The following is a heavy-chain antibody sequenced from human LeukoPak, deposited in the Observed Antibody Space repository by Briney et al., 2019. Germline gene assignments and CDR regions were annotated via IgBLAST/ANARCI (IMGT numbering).Heavy chain of an antibody. V-gene: IGHV3-23*01. CDR1: GFTFSNYA. CDR2: ISGGGHST. CDR3: AKDGLGKQLGTSYYFDY. Sequence: PGGSLRLSCAASGFTFSNYAMSWVRQAPGKGLEWVSAISGGGHSTYYADSVKGRFTISRDNSKNTLYLQMNSLRAEDTAVYYCAKDGLGKQLGTSYYFDYWGQGTLVTVSS. D-gene: IGHD6-6*01. J-gene: IGHJ4*02.